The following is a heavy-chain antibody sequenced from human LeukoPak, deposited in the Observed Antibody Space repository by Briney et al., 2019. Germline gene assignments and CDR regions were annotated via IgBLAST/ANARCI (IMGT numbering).Heavy chain of an antibody. D-gene: IGHD5-12*01. Sequence: ASVKVSCKASGYTFTSYGISWVRQAPGQGLEWMGWISAYNGNTNYAQKLQGRVTMTTDTSTSTAYMELRSLRSDDTAVYYCAGNGYEDYYYYGMDVWGQGTTVTVSS. CDR1: GYTFTSYG. J-gene: IGHJ6*02. V-gene: IGHV1-18*01. CDR3: AGNGYEDYYYYGMDV. CDR2: ISAYNGNT.